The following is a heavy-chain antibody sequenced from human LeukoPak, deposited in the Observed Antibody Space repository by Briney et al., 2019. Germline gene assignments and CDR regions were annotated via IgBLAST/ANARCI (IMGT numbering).Heavy chain of an antibody. V-gene: IGHV1-69*04. Sequence: SVKVSCKASGGTFSSYAISWVRQAPGQGLEWMGRIIPILGIANYAQKFQGRVTITADKSTSTAYMELSSLRSEDTAVYYCARDHRWSRHFDYWGQGTLVTVSS. J-gene: IGHJ4*02. CDR2: IIPILGIA. CDR3: ARDHRWSRHFDY. CDR1: GGTFSSYA. D-gene: IGHD2-15*01.